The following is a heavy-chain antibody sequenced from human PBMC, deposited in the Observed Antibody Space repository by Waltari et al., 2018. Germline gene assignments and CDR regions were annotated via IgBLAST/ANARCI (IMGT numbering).Heavy chain of an antibody. Sequence: QLQLQGSGPGLVKPSETLSLTCTVSGGSISTTSTYYWGWIRQPPGKGLEWIGTISYMGRTSNNPSRNGRVTISVDTSNNQFSLKLSSVSAADTAVYYCVARFQGSSSYYRRQNLLLDVWGQGTTVTISS. D-gene: IGHD3-3*01. CDR3: VARFQGSSSYYRRQNLLLDV. CDR1: GGSISTTSTYY. CDR2: ISYMGRT. J-gene: IGHJ6*02. V-gene: IGHV4-39*01.